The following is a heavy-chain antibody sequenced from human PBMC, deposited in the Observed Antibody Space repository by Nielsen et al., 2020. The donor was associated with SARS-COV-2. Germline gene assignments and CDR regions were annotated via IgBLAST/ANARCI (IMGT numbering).Heavy chain of an antibody. CDR1: GESSSTYY. D-gene: IGHD5-18*01. V-gene: IGHV4-34*01. J-gene: IGHJ5*02. CDR3: ARDLDGLVDTLVANWFDP. CDR2: IDHSGSA. Sequence: SETLSLTCAVYGESSSTYYWNWIRQFPGKGLEWIGEIDHSGSADYHPSLKRRVTISVDTSKSQLSLKMTSVTAADTAVYFCARDLDGLVDTLVANWFDPWGQGILVTVST.